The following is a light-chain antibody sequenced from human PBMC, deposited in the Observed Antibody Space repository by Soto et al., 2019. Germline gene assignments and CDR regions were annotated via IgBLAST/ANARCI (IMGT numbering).Light chain of an antibody. Sequence: EIVLTQSPATLSLSPGERATLSCRASQSVSSYLAWYQQKPGQAPRLLIYRASNRATGIPARFSGSGSGTDFSLTISSLESEDFAVYYCQHRGKWPRTFGQGTKLELK. CDR1: QSVSSY. CDR2: RAS. CDR3: QHRGKWPRT. J-gene: IGKJ2*01. V-gene: IGKV3-11*01.